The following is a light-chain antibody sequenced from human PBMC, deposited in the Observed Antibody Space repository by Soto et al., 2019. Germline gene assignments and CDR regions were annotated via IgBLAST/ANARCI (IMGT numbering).Light chain of an antibody. CDR3: QQYGGSPQRFS. V-gene: IGKV3-20*01. CDR1: QTVSNYH. Sequence: EIVLTQSPGTLSLSPGDTATLSCRASQTVSNYHLAWYQQKPGHAPRLLIYGVSSRDTGIPDRFTGSGSGTDFTLTITRLEPEDFAVYYCQQYGGSPQRFSFGPGTKVDIK. J-gene: IGKJ3*01. CDR2: GVS.